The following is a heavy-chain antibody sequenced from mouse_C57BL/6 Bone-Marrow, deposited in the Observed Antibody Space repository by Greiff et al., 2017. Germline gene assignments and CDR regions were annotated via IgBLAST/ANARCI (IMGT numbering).Heavy chain of an antibody. D-gene: IGHD1-1*01. CDR3: LPSSDLYWYFDV. V-gene: IGHV1-82*01. CDR2: MSPGDGDT. CDR1: GYAFRSSW. J-gene: IGHJ1*03. Sequence: VQGVESGPELVKPGASVKISCKASGYAFRSSWMNWVKQRPGKGLEWIGRMSPGDGDTNYNGKFKGKATLTADKSSSPAYMQLSSLTSEDSAVYFCLPSSDLYWYFDVWGTGTTVTGSS.